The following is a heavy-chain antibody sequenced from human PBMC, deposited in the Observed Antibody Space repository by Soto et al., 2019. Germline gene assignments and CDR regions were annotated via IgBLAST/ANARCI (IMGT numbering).Heavy chain of an antibody. Sequence: ASETLSLTCTVSGGSISSSSYYWGWIRQPPGKGLEWIGSIYYSGSTYYNPSLKSRVTISVDTSKNQFSLKLSSVTAADTAVYYCARQSAQYDFWSGYYRAEWFDPWGQGTLVTVSS. CDR3: ARQSAQYDFWSGYYRAEWFDP. D-gene: IGHD3-3*01. V-gene: IGHV4-39*01. CDR1: GGSISSSSYY. CDR2: IYYSGST. J-gene: IGHJ5*02.